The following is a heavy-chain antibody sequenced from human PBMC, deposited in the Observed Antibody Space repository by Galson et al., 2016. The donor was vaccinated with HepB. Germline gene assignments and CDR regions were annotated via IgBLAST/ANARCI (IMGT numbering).Heavy chain of an antibody. CDR3: ARLMIIGLDY. J-gene: IGHJ4*02. D-gene: IGHD3-22*01. V-gene: IGHV3-33*05. CDR2: ISHDGGNK. CDR1: GFTFSNYG. Sequence: SLRLSCAASGFTFSNYGMHWVRQAPGKGLEWVAVISHDGGNKYYADSVKGRFTISRDNSKDTLFLQVSSLRAEDTAVYYCARLMIIGLDYWGQGTRVTVSS.